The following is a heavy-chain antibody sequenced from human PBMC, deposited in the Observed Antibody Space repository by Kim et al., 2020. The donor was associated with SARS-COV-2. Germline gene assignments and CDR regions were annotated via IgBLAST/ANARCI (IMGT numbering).Heavy chain of an antibody. Sequence: SVKVSCKASGGTFSSYAISWVRQVPGQGLEWMGRIIPILGIANYAQKFQGRVTITADKSTSTAYMELSSLRSEDTAVYYCARDGLYSSGSWGDWGQGTLVTVSS. CDR1: GGTFSSYA. CDR3: ARDGLYSSGSWGD. V-gene: IGHV1-69*04. D-gene: IGHD6-25*01. CDR2: IIPILGIA. J-gene: IGHJ4*02.